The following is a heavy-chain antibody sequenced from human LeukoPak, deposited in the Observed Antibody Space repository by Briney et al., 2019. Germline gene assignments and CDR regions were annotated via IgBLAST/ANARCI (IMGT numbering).Heavy chain of an antibody. J-gene: IGHJ4*02. D-gene: IGHD6-13*01. CDR2: ISWNSGSI. V-gene: IGHV3-9*01. Sequence: YPGGSLRLSCAASGFTFDDYAMHWVRQAPGKGLEWVSGISWNSGSIGYADSVKGRFTISRDNAKNSLYLQMNSLRAEDTALYYCAKDIRQQLRYYFDYWGQGTLVTVSS. CDR1: GFTFDDYA. CDR3: AKDIRQQLRYYFDY.